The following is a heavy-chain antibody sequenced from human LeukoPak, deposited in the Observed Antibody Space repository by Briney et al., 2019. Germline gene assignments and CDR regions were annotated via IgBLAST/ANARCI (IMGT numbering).Heavy chain of an antibody. CDR3: AKGHIVVVTAIRGGIDY. CDR2: ISGSGGST. D-gene: IGHD2-21*02. J-gene: IGHJ4*02. V-gene: IGHV3-23*01. Sequence: PGASLRLSCAASGFTFSSYAMSWVRQAPGKGLEWVSAISGSGGSTYYADSVKGRFTISRDNSKNTLYLQMNSLRAEDTAVYCCAKGHIVVVTAIRGGIDYWGQGTLVTVSS. CDR1: GFTFSSYA.